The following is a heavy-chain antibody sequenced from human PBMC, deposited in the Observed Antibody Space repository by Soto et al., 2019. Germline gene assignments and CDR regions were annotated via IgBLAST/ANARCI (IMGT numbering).Heavy chain of an antibody. V-gene: IGHV1-69*13. D-gene: IGHD3-16*01. J-gene: IGHJ6*02. CDR2: IIPIFGTA. CDR1: GGTFSSYA. Sequence: ASVKVSCKASGGTFSSYAISWVRQAPGQGLEWMGGIIPIFGTANYAQKFQGRVTITADESTSTAYMELSSLRSEDTAVYYCARGGAVVLTESYYYYYGRAGWGQGTRVTVSS. CDR3: ARGGAVVLTESYYYYYGRAG.